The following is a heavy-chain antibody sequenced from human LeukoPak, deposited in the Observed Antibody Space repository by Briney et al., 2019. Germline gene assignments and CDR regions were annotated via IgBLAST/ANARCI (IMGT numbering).Heavy chain of an antibody. J-gene: IGHJ4*02. D-gene: IGHD1-26*01. V-gene: IGHV4-39*01. CDR3: AKSGGYGLIDY. CDR2: IYHSGST. Sequence: SETLPLTCTVSGASITSSGYYWGWIRQPPGKGLEWIGTIYHSGSTYNNASLQSRLTISIETSKNQMILRLKSVTATDRAMYHGAKSGGYGLIDYWGQGTLVTVSS. CDR1: GASITSSGYY.